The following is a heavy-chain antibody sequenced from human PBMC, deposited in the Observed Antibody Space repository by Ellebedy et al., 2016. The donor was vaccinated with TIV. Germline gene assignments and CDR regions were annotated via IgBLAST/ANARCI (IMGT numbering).Heavy chain of an antibody. D-gene: IGHD1-7*01. CDR3: ARDRWGGELD. CDR1: GGSINSGDYY. Sequence: MPSETLSLTCTVSGGSINSGDYYWSWIRQPPGKGLEWIGYIYYSGRTYYNPSLKSRVSISIDTSKNQFSLKPSSVTAADTAVYYCARDRWGGELDWGQGTLVTVSS. J-gene: IGHJ4*02. V-gene: IGHV4-30-4*01. CDR2: IYYSGRT.